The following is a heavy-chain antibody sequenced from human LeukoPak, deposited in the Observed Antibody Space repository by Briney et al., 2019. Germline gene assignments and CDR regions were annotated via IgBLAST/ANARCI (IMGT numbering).Heavy chain of an antibody. Sequence: PGGSLRLSCAASGFTFSSYGMHWVRQAPGKGLEWVAFIRYDGSNKYYADSVKGRFTISRDNSKNTLYLQMNSLRAEDTAVYYCAKVGYCSGGSCYSDYYYYGMDVWGQGTTVTVSS. V-gene: IGHV3-30*02. J-gene: IGHJ6*02. D-gene: IGHD2-15*01. CDR2: IRYDGSNK. CDR3: AKVGYCSGGSCYSDYYYYGMDV. CDR1: GFTFSSYG.